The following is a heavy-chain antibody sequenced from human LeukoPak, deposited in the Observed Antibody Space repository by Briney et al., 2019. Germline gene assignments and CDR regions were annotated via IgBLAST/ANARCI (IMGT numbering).Heavy chain of an antibody. CDR3: ARHDYVWGSSSDAFDI. CDR1: GGSISSYY. D-gene: IGHD3-16*01. Sequence: PSETLSLTCNVSGGSISSYYWSWIRQPPGKGLEWIGYIYYSGSTNYNPSLKSRVSISMDTSKNQFSLNLKFVTAADTALYYCARHDYVWGSSSDAFDIWGQGTMVTVSS. CDR2: IYYSGST. V-gene: IGHV4-59*01. J-gene: IGHJ3*02.